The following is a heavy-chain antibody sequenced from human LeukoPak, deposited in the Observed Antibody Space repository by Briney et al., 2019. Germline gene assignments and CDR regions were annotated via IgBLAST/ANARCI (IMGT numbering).Heavy chain of an antibody. Sequence: SETLSLTCTVSGGSISSGGYYWSWIRQHPGKGLEWIGYIYYSGSTYYNPSLKSRVTISVDTSKNQFSLKLSSVTAADTAVYYCARSSSPHYYYYGMDVWGQGTTVTVSS. CDR3: ARSSSPHYYYYGMDV. J-gene: IGHJ6*02. D-gene: IGHD6-6*01. CDR1: GGSISSGGYY. V-gene: IGHV4-31*03. CDR2: IYYSGST.